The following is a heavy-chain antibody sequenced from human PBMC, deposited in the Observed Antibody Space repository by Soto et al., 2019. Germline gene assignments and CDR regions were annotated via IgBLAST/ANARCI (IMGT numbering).Heavy chain of an antibody. Sequence: QAQLAESGGGVVQPGRSLRLSCAASGFTLSDFAMLWVRQAPGKGLEWVALISNDGGYQHYGDSVRGRFTISRDNSKHMLYLQMTSLRLEDTAVYYCARAMPGMDVWGQGTTVTVSS. CDR1: GFTLSDFA. D-gene: IGHD2-2*01. CDR3: ARAMPGMDV. V-gene: IGHV3-30-3*01. CDR2: ISNDGGYQ. J-gene: IGHJ6*02.